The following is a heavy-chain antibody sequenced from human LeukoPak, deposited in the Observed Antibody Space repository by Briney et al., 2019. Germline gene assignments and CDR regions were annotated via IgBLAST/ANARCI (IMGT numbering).Heavy chain of an antibody. Sequence: GGSLRLSCAASGFTVSSNYMSWVRQAPGKGLEWVSVIYSGGSTYYADSVKGRFTISRDNSKNTLYLQMNSLRAEDTAVYYCARDGTRGGGYYYYGMDVWGQGTTVTVSS. CDR3: ARDGTRGGGYYYYGMDV. J-gene: IGHJ6*02. CDR2: IYSGGST. CDR1: GFTVSSNY. D-gene: IGHD3-10*01. V-gene: IGHV3-53*01.